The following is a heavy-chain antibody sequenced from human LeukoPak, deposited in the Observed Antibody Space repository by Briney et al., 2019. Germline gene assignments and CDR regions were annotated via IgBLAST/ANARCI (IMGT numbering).Heavy chain of an antibody. CDR3: ARGLSTTVTTFHYYYYYGMDV. Sequence: ASVKVSCKASGYTFTSYDINWVRQATGQGLEWMGWISAYNGNTNYAQKLQGRVTMTTDTSTSTAYMELRSLRSDDTAVYYCARGLSTTVTTFHYYYYYGMDVWGQGTTVTVSS. V-gene: IGHV1-18*01. CDR1: GYTFTSYD. J-gene: IGHJ6*02. CDR2: ISAYNGNT. D-gene: IGHD4-17*01.